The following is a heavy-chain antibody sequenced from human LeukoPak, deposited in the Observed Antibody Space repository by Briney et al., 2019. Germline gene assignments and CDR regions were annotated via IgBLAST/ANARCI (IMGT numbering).Heavy chain of an antibody. CDR1: GVSFISYG. Sequence: GGSLRLSCAASGVSFISYGMSWVRQAPGKGLEWVASISSGSGYIFYGDSAKGRFTISRDNAKDSLFLQMNSLTVEGTAVYYCARDEGHTVTNEYFQHWGQGTLVTVSS. D-gene: IGHD2-2*01. CDR3: ARDEGHTVTNEYFQH. CDR2: ISSGSGYI. V-gene: IGHV3-21*01. J-gene: IGHJ1*01.